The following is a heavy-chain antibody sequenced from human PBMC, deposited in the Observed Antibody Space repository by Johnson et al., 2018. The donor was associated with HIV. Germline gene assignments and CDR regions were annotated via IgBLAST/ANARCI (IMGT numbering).Heavy chain of an antibody. D-gene: IGHD4-17*01. J-gene: IGHJ3*02. Sequence: VQLVESGGGLVQPGGSLRLSCGASEFDVINHYMNWVRQVPGKGLAWISLFATGGGTDYADSVKGRFTVSRDISNNTIFLHMNRLRADDTAVYYCARGDSGDYAGAFDIWGQGTMVTVSS. CDR3: ARGDSGDYAGAFDI. CDR2: FATGGGT. V-gene: IGHV3-66*01. CDR1: EFDVINHY.